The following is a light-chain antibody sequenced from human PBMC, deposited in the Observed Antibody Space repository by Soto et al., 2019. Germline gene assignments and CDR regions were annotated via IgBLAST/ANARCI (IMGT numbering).Light chain of an antibody. Sequence: QSALTQPPSASGSPGQSVTISCTGTSSDVGGYNYVSWYQQHPGKAPKLVIYEVSKRPSGVPDRFSGSKSGNTASLTVSGLQAEDDADYYCSSYAGSNNLVFGGGTQLTVL. CDR2: EVS. V-gene: IGLV2-8*01. CDR3: SSYAGSNNLV. J-gene: IGLJ2*01. CDR1: SSDVGGYNY.